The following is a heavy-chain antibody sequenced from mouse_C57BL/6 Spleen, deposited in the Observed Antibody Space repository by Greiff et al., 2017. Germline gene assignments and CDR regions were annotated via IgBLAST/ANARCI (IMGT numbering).Heavy chain of an antibody. CDR2: IWWDDDK. Sequence: QVQLKESGPGILQPSQTLSLTCSFSGFSLSTFGMGVGWIRQPSGKGLEWLAHIWWDDDKYYNQALKSRLTISKDTSKNQVFLKIANVDTAVTATYYCARIGITTVVADYAMDYWGQGTSVTVSS. D-gene: IGHD1-1*01. CDR3: ARIGITTVVADYAMDY. J-gene: IGHJ4*01. V-gene: IGHV8-8*01. CDR1: GFSLSTFGMG.